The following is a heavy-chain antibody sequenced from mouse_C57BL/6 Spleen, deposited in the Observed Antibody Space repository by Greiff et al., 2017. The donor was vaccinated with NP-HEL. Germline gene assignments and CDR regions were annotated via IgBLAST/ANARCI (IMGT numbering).Heavy chain of an antibody. CDR2: FYPGSGSI. Sequence: QVQLKQSGAELVKPGASVKLSCKASGYTFTEYTIHCVKQRSGQGLEWIGWFYPGSGSIKYNEKFKDKATLTADKSSSTVYMELSRLTSEDSAVYFCARHEDYYGSSYWYFDVWGTGTTVTVSS. CDR1: GYTFTEYT. CDR3: ARHEDYYGSSYWYFDV. V-gene: IGHV1-62-2*01. D-gene: IGHD1-1*01. J-gene: IGHJ1*03.